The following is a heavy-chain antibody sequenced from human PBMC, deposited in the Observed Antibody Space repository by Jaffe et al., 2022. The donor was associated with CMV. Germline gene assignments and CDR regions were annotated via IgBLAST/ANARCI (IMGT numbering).Heavy chain of an antibody. D-gene: IGHD2-15*01. CDR3: ATLGVVVVAAPSPTRFDP. J-gene: IGHJ5*02. CDR2: IYYSGST. CDR1: GGSISSSSYY. V-gene: IGHV4-39*01. Sequence: QLQLQESGPGLVKPSETLSLTCTVSGGSISSSSYYWGWIRQPPGKGLEWIGSIYYSGSTYYNPSLKSRVTISVDTSKNQFSLKLSSVTAADTAVYYCATLGVVVVAAPSPTRFDPWGQGTLVTVSS.